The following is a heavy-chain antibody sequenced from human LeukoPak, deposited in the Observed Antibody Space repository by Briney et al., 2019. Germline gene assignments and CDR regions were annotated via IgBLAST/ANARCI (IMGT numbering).Heavy chain of an antibody. D-gene: IGHD1-26*01. Sequence: ASVKVSCKASGYTFTGYYMHWVRQAPGQGLEWMGWINPNSGGTNYAQKFQGRVTMTWDTSISTAYMELSRLRSDDTAVYYCARDRPPSGSYNHNWFDPWGQGTLVTVSS. J-gene: IGHJ5*02. V-gene: IGHV1-2*02. CDR3: ARDRPPSGSYNHNWFDP. CDR1: GYTFTGYY. CDR2: INPNSGGT.